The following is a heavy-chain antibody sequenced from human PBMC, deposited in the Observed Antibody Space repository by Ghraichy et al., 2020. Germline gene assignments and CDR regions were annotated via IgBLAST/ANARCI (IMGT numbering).Heavy chain of an antibody. CDR3: ARFGGGNYDFWSGPNPYYYGMDV. D-gene: IGHD3-3*01. V-gene: IGHV4-31*03. J-gene: IGHJ6*02. CDR2: IYYSGST. CDR1: GGSISSGGYY. Sequence: SETLSLTCTVSGGSISSGGYYWSWIRQHPGKGMEWIGYIYYSGSTYYNPSLKSRVTISVDTSKNQFSLKLSSVTAADTAVYYCARFGGGNYDFWSGPNPYYYGMDVWGQGTTVTVSS.